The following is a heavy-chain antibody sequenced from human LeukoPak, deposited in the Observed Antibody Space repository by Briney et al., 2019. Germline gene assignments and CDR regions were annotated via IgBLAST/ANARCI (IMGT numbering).Heavy chain of an antibody. CDR3: AMVRIQGWVGAFDI. Sequence: GGSLKLSCAASGFTFSGSAMHWVRQASGKGLEWVGRIRSKAKSYATVYAASVKGRFTIYRDKAQKSLYMQMNSPNAEDTAVYYFAMVRIQGWVGAFDIWGQGKMVTVSS. CDR2: IRSKAKSYAT. J-gene: IGHJ3*02. CDR1: GFTFSGSA. D-gene: IGHD5-18*01. V-gene: IGHV3-73*01.